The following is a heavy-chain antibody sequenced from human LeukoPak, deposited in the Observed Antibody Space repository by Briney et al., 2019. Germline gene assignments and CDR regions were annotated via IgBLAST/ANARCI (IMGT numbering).Heavy chain of an antibody. V-gene: IGHV4-59*01. CDR2: IYYSGST. J-gene: IGHJ3*02. D-gene: IGHD1-26*01. CDR3: ATLWRLGASTGEAFDI. CDR1: GGSISSYY. Sequence: SETLSLSCTVSGGSISSYYWSWIRQPPGKGLGWIGYIYYSGSTNYNPSLKSRVTISVDTSKNQFSLKLSSVTAADTAVYYCATLWRLGASTGEAFDIWGQGTMVTVSS.